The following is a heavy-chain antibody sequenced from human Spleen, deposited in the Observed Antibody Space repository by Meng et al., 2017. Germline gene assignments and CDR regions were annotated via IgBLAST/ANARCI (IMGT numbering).Heavy chain of an antibody. CDR2: IGHSGTT. D-gene: IGHD6-19*01. J-gene: IGHJ5*02. V-gene: IGHV4-39*01. CDR1: GGSISTSGYY. Sequence: QPQLQESGPGLVKPSEALSLTCSVSGGSISTSGYYWGWIRQPPRKGLEWIGSIGHSGTTYYTPSLRRRVTVSIDTSKNQFSLEVTSVTAADTAVYYCVRSSGWVRTGFDPWGQGTLVTVSS. CDR3: VRSSGWVRTGFDP.